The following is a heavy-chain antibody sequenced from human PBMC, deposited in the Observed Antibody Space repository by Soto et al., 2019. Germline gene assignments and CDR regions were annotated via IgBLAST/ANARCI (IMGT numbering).Heavy chain of an antibody. CDR3: AREVLYYDSSGYSWDDAFDI. V-gene: IGHV4-30-2*01. CDR1: GGSTSSGAYS. J-gene: IGHJ3*02. CDR2: IYQSGST. D-gene: IGHD3-22*01. Sequence: SETLSLTCAVSGGSTSSGAYSWSWIRQPPGKGLKWIGFIYQSGSTYYNPSLKSRVTISVDRSKNQFSLKLSSVTAADTAVYYCAREVLYYDSSGYSWDDAFDIWGQGTMVTVSS.